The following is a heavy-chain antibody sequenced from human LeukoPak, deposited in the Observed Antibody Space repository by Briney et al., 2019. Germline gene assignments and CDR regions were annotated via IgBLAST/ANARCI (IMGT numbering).Heavy chain of an antibody. CDR2: ISYDGSKK. Sequence: PGGSLRLSCADSGFTFSSYGMQWVRQAPGKGLEWVAVISYDGSKKYYADSLKGRFTISRDNSKNTLYLQMNSLRAEDTAVYYCAKVLDTAMVTPFDYWGQGTLVTVSS. V-gene: IGHV3-30*18. CDR3: AKVLDTAMVTPFDY. D-gene: IGHD5-18*01. CDR1: GFTFSSYG. J-gene: IGHJ4*02.